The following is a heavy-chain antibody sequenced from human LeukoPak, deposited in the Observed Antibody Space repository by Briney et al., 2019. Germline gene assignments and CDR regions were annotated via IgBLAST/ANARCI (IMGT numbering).Heavy chain of an antibody. V-gene: IGHV4-59*01. CDR3: ARSEYSYGADAFDL. D-gene: IGHD5-18*01. CDR2: IYYSRST. J-gene: IGHJ3*01. Sequence: NPSETLSLTCTVSGGSISSYYSSWIRQPPGKGLEWIGYIYYSRSTNYSPSLKRRVTISVDTSKNQSSLKLSSVTAADTAVYYCARSEYSYGADAFDLWGQGTMVTVSS. CDR1: GGSISSYY.